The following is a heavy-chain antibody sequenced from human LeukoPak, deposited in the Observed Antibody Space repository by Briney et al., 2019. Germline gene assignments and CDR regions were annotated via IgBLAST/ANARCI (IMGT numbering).Heavy chain of an antibody. V-gene: IGHV1-2*02. CDR3: ARGTGEGYSYGRYYFDC. D-gene: IGHD5-18*01. J-gene: IGHJ4*02. CDR1: GYTFTGYY. Sequence: GASVKVSCKASGYTFTGYYMHWVRQAPGQGLEWMGWINPNSGGTNYAQTFQGRVTMTRDTSISTVYMELRRLRSDDTAVYYCARGTGEGYSYGRYYFDCWGQGTLVTVSS. CDR2: INPNSGGT.